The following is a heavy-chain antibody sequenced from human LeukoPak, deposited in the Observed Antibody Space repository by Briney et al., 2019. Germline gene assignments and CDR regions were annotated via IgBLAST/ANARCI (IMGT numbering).Heavy chain of an antibody. D-gene: IGHD5-18*01. CDR2: ISGDGGST. CDR1: GFTFDDYA. Sequence: GGSLRLSCAASGFTFDDYAMHWVRQAPGKGLEWVSLISGDGGSTYYADSVKGRFTISRDNSKNSLYLQMNSLRTEDTALYYCASPLSGYPPFDYWGQGTLVTVSS. V-gene: IGHV3-43*02. J-gene: IGHJ4*02. CDR3: ASPLSGYPPFDY.